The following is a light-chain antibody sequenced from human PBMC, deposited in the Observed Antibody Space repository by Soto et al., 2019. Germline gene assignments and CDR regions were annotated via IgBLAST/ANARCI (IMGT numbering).Light chain of an antibody. Sequence: QSALTQPASVSGSPGQSMTISCTGTSSDVGGYNYVSWYQQHPGKAPKLMIYEVTNRPSGVSNRFSGSKSGNTASLTISGLQAEDEADYYCSSYTSSVTYVFGTGTKVTVL. CDR2: EVT. V-gene: IGLV2-14*01. CDR3: SSYTSSVTYV. J-gene: IGLJ1*01. CDR1: SSDVGGYNY.